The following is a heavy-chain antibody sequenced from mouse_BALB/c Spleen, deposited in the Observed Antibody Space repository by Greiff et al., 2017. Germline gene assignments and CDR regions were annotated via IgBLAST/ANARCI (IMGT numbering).Heavy chain of an antibody. D-gene: IGHD3-3*01. CDR3: TREGYYAMDY. CDR1: GYTFTSYY. Sequence: QVQLQQPGAELVKPGASVKLSCKASGYTFTSYYMYWVKQRPGQGLEWIGGINPSNGGTNFNEKFKSKATLTVDKSSSTAYMQLSSLTSEDSAVYYCTREGYYAMDYWGQGTSVTVSS. CDR2: INPSNGGT. J-gene: IGHJ4*01. V-gene: IGHV1S81*02.